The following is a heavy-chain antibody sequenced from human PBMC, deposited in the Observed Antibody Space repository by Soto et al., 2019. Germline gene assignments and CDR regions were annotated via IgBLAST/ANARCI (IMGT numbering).Heavy chain of an antibody. V-gene: IGHV1-18*01. J-gene: IGHJ4*02. CDR1: GYTFTSYG. CDR2: ISAYNGNT. D-gene: IGHD5-12*01. Sequence: GASVKVSCKASGYTFTSYGISWVRQAPGQGLEWMGWISAYNGNTNYAQKLQGRVTMTTDTSTSTAYMELRSLRSDDTAVYYCAREVEMATITAFYYWGQGTLVTVSS. CDR3: AREVEMATITAFYY.